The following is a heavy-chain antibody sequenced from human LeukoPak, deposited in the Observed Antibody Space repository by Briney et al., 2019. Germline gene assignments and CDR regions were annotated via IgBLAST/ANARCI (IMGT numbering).Heavy chain of an antibody. J-gene: IGHJ6*02. V-gene: IGHV1-8*01. CDR3: ARDYPKGDFWSGYSTYYYYYGMDV. CDR2: MNPNSGNT. CDR1: GYTFTSYD. D-gene: IGHD3-3*01. Sequence: ASVKVSCKASGYTFTSYDINWVRQATGQGLEWMGWMNPNSGNTGYAQKFQGRVTMTRNTSISTAYMELSSLRSEDTAVYYCARDYPKGDFWSGYSTYYYYYGMDVWGQGTTVTVSS.